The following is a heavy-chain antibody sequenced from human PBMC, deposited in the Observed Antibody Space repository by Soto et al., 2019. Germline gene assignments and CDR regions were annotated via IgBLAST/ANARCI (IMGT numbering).Heavy chain of an antibody. CDR1: GYSFTSYW. J-gene: IGHJ4*02. Sequence: GESLKISCKGSGYSFTSYWIGWVRQMPGKGLVWMGIIYTGDSDTRYSLSFKGQVNISADKSISTAYMQGSSLKASDTAMYDCARSGSGEYYFDYWGQGTLVTVSS. D-gene: IGHD3-10*01. CDR3: ARSGSGEYYFDY. CDR2: IYTGDSDT. V-gene: IGHV5-51*01.